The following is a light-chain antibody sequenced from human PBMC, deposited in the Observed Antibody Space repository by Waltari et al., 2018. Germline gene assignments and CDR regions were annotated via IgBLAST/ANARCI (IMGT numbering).Light chain of an antibody. CDR3: QQYYSTPPEMYT. Sequence: DIVMTQSSDSLAVSLGERATINCKSSQLVLYSSNNKNYLAWYQQKPGKPPKLLIYWASTRESGVPDRFSGSGSGTDFTLTISSLQAEDVAVYYCQQYYSTPPEMYTFGQGTKLEIK. V-gene: IGKV4-1*01. CDR2: WAS. J-gene: IGKJ2*01. CDR1: QLVLYSSNNKNY.